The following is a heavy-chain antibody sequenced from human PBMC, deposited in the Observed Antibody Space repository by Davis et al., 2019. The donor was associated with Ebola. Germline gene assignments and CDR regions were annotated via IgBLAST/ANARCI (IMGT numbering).Heavy chain of an antibody. CDR2: IYYSGST. V-gene: IGHV4-59*12. CDR3: ARIEWPYYYYGMDV. J-gene: IGHJ6*02. CDR1: GGSISSYY. Sequence: MPSETLSLTCTVSGGSISSYYWSWIRQPPGKGLEWIGYIYYSGSTNYNPSLKSRVTISVDKSKNQFSLKLSSVTAADTAVYYCARIEWPYYYYGMDVWGQGTTVTVSS. D-gene: IGHD3-3*01.